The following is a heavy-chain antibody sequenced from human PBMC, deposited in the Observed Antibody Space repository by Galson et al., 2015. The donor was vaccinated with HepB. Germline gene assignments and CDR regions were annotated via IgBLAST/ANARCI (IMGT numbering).Heavy chain of an antibody. D-gene: IGHD1-26*01. CDR3: ARGVGSLGY. CDR1: GFTFSSYA. J-gene: IGHJ4*02. Sequence: SLRLSCAASGFTFSSYAIHWVRQAPGKGLEWVAVISYDGSNKYYADSVKGRFTISRDNSKNTLYLQMNSLRAEDTAVYYCARGVGSLGYWGQGTLVTVSS. V-gene: IGHV3-30*04. CDR2: ISYDGSNK.